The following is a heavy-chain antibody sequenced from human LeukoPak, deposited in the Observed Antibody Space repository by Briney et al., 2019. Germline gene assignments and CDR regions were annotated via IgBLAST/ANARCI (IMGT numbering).Heavy chain of an antibody. CDR1: GGSISSDY. V-gene: IGHV4-4*07. D-gene: IGHD6-13*01. CDR3: ARGGGISHYYYYMDV. Sequence: SETLSLTCTVSGGSISSDYWSWIRQPDGKGLEWIGRIYTSGSTNYNPSLKSRVTISVDTSKNQFSLKLSSVTAADTAVYYCARGGGISHYYYYMDVWGKGTTVTISS. J-gene: IGHJ6*03. CDR2: IYTSGST.